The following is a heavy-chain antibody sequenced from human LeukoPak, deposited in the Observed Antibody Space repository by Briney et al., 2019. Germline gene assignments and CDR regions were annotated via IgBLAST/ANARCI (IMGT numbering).Heavy chain of an antibody. CDR2: MNPNSGNT. D-gene: IGHD4-11*01. J-gene: IGHJ5*02. V-gene: IGHV1-8*02. CDR3: ARGRVDYMDWFDP. CDR1: GYTFTSYG. Sequence: ASVKVSCKASGYTFTSYGISWVRQATGQGLEWMGWMNPNSGNTGYAQKFQGRVTMTRNTSISTAYMELSSLRSEDTAVYYCARGRVDYMDWFDPWGQGTLVTVSS.